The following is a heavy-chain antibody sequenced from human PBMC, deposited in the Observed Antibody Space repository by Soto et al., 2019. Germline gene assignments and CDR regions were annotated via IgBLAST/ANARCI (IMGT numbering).Heavy chain of an antibody. CDR3: AGAAQEYYYDSSGYYY. V-gene: IGHV4-30-4*01. CDR1: GGSISSGDYY. J-gene: IGHJ4*02. D-gene: IGHD3-22*01. Sequence: PSETLSLTCTVSGGSISSGDYYWSWIRQPPGKGLEWIGYIYHSGSTYYNPSLKSRVTISVDTSKNQFSLKLSSVTAADTAVYYCAGAAQEYYYDSSGYYYWGQGILVTVSS. CDR2: IYHSGST.